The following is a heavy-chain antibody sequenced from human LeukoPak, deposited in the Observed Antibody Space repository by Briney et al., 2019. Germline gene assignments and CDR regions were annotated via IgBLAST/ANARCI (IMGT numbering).Heavy chain of an antibody. Sequence: GGSLRLSCVASGFTFSSYAXXXXXQAXGKXLEXXXAISRSGGNTYYADSVKGRFTISRDNSKNMLYLQMNSLRAEDTALYYCATDFCGGDCSSFDCWGQGTLVNVSS. CDR3: ATDFCGGDCSSFDC. V-gene: IGHV3-23*01. J-gene: IGHJ4*02. CDR2: ISRSGGNT. D-gene: IGHD2-21*02. CDR1: GFTFSSYA.